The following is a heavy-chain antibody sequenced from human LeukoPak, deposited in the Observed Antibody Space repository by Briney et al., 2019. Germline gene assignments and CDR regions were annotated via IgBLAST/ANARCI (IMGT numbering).Heavy chain of an antibody. CDR3: ATGLEYSSSAYFDY. J-gene: IGHJ4*02. D-gene: IGHD6-6*01. CDR1: GYTFTDYY. Sequence: ASAKVSCKVSGYTFTDYYMHWVQQAPGKGLEWMGLVDPEDGETIYAEKFQGRVTITADTSTDTAYMELSSLRSEDTAVYYCATGLEYSSSAYFDYWGQGTLVTVSS. CDR2: VDPEDGET. V-gene: IGHV1-69-2*01.